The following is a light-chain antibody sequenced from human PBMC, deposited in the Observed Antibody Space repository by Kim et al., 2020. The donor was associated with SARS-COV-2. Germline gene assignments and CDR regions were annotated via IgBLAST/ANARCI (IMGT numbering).Light chain of an antibody. CDR2: RNN. CDR3: AAWDDSLV. J-gene: IGLJ3*02. Sequence: ELTQPPSASGTPGQRVTISCSGSTSNIGSDYVYWYQQFPGTAPKLLIYRNNQRPSGVPDRFSASKSGTSASLAISGLRFEDEADYYCAAWDDSLVFDG. CDR1: TSNIGSDY. V-gene: IGLV1-47*01.